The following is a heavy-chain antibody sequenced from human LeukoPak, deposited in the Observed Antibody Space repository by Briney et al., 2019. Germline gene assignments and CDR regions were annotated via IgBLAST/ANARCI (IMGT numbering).Heavy chain of an antibody. V-gene: IGHV3-23*01. CDR2: ISGSGDSI. D-gene: IGHD6-13*01. J-gene: IGHJ4*02. CDR1: EFTFSDYA. Sequence: GGSLRLSCAASEFTFSDYAMSWVRQAPGKGLEWVSAISGSGDSIYYVDSVKGRFTISRDNSKNTLYLQMSSMRPEDTPVYYCAKGIRRYPEPSSWSCFDYWGQGTLVTVSS. CDR3: AKGIRRYPEPSSWSCFDY.